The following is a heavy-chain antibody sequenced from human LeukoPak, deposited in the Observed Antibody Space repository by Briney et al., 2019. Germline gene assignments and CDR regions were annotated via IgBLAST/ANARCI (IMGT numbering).Heavy chain of an antibody. CDR1: GFTFSTYA. D-gene: IGHD3-9*01. Sequence: GRSLRLSCAASGFTFSTYAMHWVRQAPGKGLEWVAVISYDGSNKYYADSVKGRFTISRDHSKNTLYLQMNSLRAEDTAVYYCARDHYDILTGYHPFDYWGQGTLVTVSS. J-gene: IGHJ4*02. CDR2: ISYDGSNK. V-gene: IGHV3-30-3*01. CDR3: ARDHYDILTGYHPFDY.